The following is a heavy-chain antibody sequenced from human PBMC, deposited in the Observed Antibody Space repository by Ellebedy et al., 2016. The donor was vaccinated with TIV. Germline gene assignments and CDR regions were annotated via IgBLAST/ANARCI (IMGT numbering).Heavy chain of an antibody. CDR3: ARYYGDYGFILSGVDY. V-gene: IGHV4-39*02. CDR2: IYYSGTT. CDR1: GDSITSRNYY. D-gene: IGHD4-17*01. Sequence: GSLRLXCTVSGDSITSRNYYWTWIRQPPGKGLEWIGSIYYSGTTYYNPSLKSRVTISLDTSKNHFSLGLSSLAAADTAVYYCARYYGDYGFILSGVDYWGQGTLVTVSS. J-gene: IGHJ4*02.